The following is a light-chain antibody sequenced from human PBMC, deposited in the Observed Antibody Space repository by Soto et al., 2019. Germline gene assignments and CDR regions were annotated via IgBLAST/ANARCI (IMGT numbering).Light chain of an antibody. V-gene: IGKV1-8*01. Sequence: AIRMTQSPSSFSASTGDRVTITCRASQGISSYLAWYQQNPGKAPKLLIYVASPLQSGVPSRFSGSGSGTDFTLTISCLQSEDFATYYCQQYYSYPPWTFGQGAKVEIK. CDR3: QQYYSYPPWT. CDR2: VAS. J-gene: IGKJ1*01. CDR1: QGISSY.